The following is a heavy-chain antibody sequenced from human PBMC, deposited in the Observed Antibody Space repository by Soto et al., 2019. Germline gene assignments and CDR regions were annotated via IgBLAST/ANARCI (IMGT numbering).Heavy chain of an antibody. CDR3: ASIYDSSGHDAFDI. D-gene: IGHD3-22*01. CDR2: IFHRGST. CDR1: GASINTYY. Sequence: LSETLSLTCNVSGASINTYYWSWIRQPPQKGLEWIGYIFHRGSTNYNPSLKSRVTISVDTSKNQFSLKLSSVTAADTAVYYCASIYDSSGHDAFDIWGQGTMVTVSS. V-gene: IGHV4-59*01. J-gene: IGHJ3*02.